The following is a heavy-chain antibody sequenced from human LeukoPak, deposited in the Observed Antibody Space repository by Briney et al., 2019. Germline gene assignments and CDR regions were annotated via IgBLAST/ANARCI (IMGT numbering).Heavy chain of an antibody. CDR2: VYYIGTT. V-gene: IGHV4-61*08. CDR1: GGSVSSPDSY. CDR3: ARVGSSGWQLDY. J-gene: IGHJ4*02. Sequence: PSQTLSLTCIVSGGSVSSPDSYWSWIRQPPGKGLEWIGNVYYIGTTSYNSSLKSRVTISVDTSKNQFSLKLSSVTAADTAVYYCARVGSSGWQLDYWGQGTLVTVSS. D-gene: IGHD6-19*01.